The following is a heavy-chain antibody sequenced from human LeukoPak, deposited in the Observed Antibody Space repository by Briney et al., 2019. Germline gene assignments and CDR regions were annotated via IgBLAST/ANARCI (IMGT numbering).Heavy chain of an antibody. D-gene: IGHD3-16*01. CDR3: ARIYVWGSYSPYYFDY. Sequence: GGSLRLSCAASGFTVSNNYMSWVRQAPGKGLEWVSVIYSGGSTYYADSVKGRFTISRDYSKNMLYLQMNSLRAEDTAVYYCARIYVWGSYSPYYFDYWGQGTLVTVSS. J-gene: IGHJ4*02. CDR1: GFTVSNNY. V-gene: IGHV3-53*01. CDR2: IYSGGST.